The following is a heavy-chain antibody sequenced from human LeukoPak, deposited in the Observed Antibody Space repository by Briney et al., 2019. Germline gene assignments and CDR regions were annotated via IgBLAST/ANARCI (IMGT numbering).Heavy chain of an antibody. D-gene: IGHD2/OR15-2a*01. J-gene: IGHJ1*01. CDR1: GDSMNEYY. CDR3: ARNAGKYYRYFQH. V-gene: IGHV4-59*01. Sequence: SETLSLTCTVSGDSMNEYYWSWVRQPPGQGLEWIGYVYYSGSTTYNPSLKSRVNITIDTSKNQFSLTLTSVTAADAAMYYCARNAGKYYRYFQHWGQGTVVSVSS. CDR2: VYYSGST.